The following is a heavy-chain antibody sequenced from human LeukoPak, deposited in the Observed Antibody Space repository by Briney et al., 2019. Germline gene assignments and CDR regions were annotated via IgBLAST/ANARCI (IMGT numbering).Heavy chain of an antibody. V-gene: IGHV3-48*04. Sequence: GGSLRLSCAASGFTFSSYSMNWVRQAPGKGLEWVSYISSSSSTIYYADSVKGRFTISRDNAKNSLYLQMNSLRAEDTAVYYCARVQRQDYYDSSGYLHYWGQGTLVTVSS. J-gene: IGHJ4*02. D-gene: IGHD3-22*01. CDR3: ARVQRQDYYDSSGYLHY. CDR2: ISSSSSTI. CDR1: GFTFSSYS.